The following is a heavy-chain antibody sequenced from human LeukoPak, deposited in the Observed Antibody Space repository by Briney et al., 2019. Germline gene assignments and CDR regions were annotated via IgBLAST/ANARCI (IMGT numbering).Heavy chain of an antibody. CDR1: GFTFSSYW. CDR2: IKQDGSEK. Sequence: GGSLRLSCAASGFTFSSYWMNWVRQAPGKGLEWVANIKQDGSEKYYVDSVKGRFTISRDNAKNSLYLQMNGLRAEDTAVYYCAAPTPITMTLGYWGQGTLVTVSS. J-gene: IGHJ4*02. V-gene: IGHV3-7*01. D-gene: IGHD3-22*01. CDR3: AAPTPITMTLGY.